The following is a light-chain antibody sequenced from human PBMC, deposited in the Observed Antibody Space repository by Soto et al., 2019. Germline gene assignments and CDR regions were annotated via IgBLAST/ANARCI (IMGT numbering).Light chain of an antibody. J-gene: IGLJ3*02. CDR3: SSYTSSGTPV. V-gene: IGLV2-14*01. Sequence: QSALTQPASVSGSPGQSITIPCTGTSSDVGNYNYVTWYQQNPGKAPKLMIYDVSSRPSGVSNRFSGSKSGNTASLTISGLQVEDEGDYYCSSYTSSGTPVFGGGTRVTVL. CDR2: DVS. CDR1: SSDVGNYNY.